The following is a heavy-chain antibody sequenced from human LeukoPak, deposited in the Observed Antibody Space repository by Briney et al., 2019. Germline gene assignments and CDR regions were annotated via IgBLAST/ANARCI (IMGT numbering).Heavy chain of an antibody. D-gene: IGHD5-24*01. V-gene: IGHV3-30*04. Sequence: GRSLRLSCAASGFSFSSYAMHWVRQAPGKGLEWVAVISYDGSNKYYADSVKGRFTISRDNSKNTLYLQMNSLRAEDAAVYYCAKDSKGWLQLRTPDAFDIWGQGTMVTVSS. CDR3: AKDSKGWLQLRTPDAFDI. J-gene: IGHJ3*02. CDR2: ISYDGSNK. CDR1: GFSFSSYA.